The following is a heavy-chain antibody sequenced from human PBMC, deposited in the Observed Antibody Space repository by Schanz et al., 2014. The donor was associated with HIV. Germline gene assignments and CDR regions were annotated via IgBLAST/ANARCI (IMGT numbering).Heavy chain of an antibody. CDR3: ARTYTGDWSTGAD. CDR1: GGTFSIYA. Sequence: QVQLVQSGAEVKKPGSSVKVSCKASGGTFSIYAISWVRQAPGQGLERMGGIIPIFDTTNYAQKFQGRVTITADKSTSAVYMDLSSLRSEDTAVYYCARTYTGDWSTGADWGQGTLVTVSS. J-gene: IGHJ4*02. D-gene: IGHD2-21*02. CDR2: IIPIFDTT. V-gene: IGHV1-69*06.